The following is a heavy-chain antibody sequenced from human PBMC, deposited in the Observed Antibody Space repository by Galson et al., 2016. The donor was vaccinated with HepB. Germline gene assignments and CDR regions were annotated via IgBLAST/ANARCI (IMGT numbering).Heavy chain of an antibody. CDR3: ARGGSSGYYSTMGF. J-gene: IGHJ4*02. CDR2: IIPILNIA. CDR1: GGTFSTYA. V-gene: IGHV1-69*04. D-gene: IGHD3-22*01. Sequence: SVKVSCKASGGTFSTYAIIWVRQAPGQGLEWMGRIIPILNIATYAQKFQGRVTITADTSTSTAYLELSSLRSEDTAIYYCARGGSSGYYSTMGFWGQGTVVTVSS.